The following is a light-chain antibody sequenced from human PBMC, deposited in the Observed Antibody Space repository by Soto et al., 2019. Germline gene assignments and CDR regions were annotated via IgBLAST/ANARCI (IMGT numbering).Light chain of an antibody. Sequence: DIEMTQSPSTLSASVGERVTLTCRASQSIDICLAWYQQKPGKAPKLLIYHTSSLESGVPPRFSGSGSGTEFTLTISRLQPDDFARYYCQHHNRYPRTFGQGTKVEI. CDR3: QHHNRYPRT. CDR2: HTS. CDR1: QSIDIC. V-gene: IGKV1-5*03. J-gene: IGKJ1*01.